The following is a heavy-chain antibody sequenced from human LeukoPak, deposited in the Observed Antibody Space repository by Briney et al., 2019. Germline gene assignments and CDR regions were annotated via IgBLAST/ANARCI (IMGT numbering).Heavy chain of an antibody. CDR3: ARDLENLSSSWYGAFDI. V-gene: IGHV4-30-2*01. D-gene: IGHD6-13*01. J-gene: IGHJ3*02. CDR2: IYHSGST. Sequence: SQTLSLTCTVSGVSISSGGYYWSWIRQPPGKGLEWIGYIYHSGSTYYNPSLKSRVTISVDRSKNQFSLKLSSVTAADTAVYYCARDLENLSSSWYGAFDIWGQGTMVTVSS. CDR1: GVSISSGGYY.